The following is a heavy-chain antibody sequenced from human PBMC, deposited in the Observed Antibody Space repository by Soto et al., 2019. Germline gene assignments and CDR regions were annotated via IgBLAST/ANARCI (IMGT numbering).Heavy chain of an antibody. CDR3: ARGETISRPTTWFDP. J-gene: IGHJ5*02. D-gene: IGHD3-16*01. CDR1: GGTFSSYA. CDR2: ITPIFGTA. Sequence: SVKVSCKASGGTFSSYAISWVRQAPGQGLEWMGGITPIFGTANYAQKFQGRVTITADESTSTAYMELSSLRSEDTAVYYCARGETISRPTTWFDPWGQGTLVTVSS. V-gene: IGHV1-69*13.